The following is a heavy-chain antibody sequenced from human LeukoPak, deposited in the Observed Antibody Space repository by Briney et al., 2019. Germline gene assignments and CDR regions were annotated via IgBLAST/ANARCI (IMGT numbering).Heavy chain of an antibody. J-gene: IGHJ4*02. V-gene: IGHV1-18*01. CDR1: GYTFVSYA. CDR3: AREASFGLSD. CDR2: ISPYNDNT. D-gene: IGHD3-3*01. Sequence: ASVKVSCKTSGYTFVSYAISWVRQAPGQGLEWMGWISPYNDNTNFAQEFQGRVTMTTDTSTRTAYMELRSLRSDDTAVYFCAREASFGLSDWGQGTLVTVYS.